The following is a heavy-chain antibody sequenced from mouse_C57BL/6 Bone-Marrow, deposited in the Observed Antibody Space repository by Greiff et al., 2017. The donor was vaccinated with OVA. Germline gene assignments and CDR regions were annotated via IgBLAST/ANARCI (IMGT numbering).Heavy chain of an antibody. CDR2: IDPSDSYT. D-gene: IGHD1-1*01. CDR3: ARCPYDYGSSYSDY. CDR1: GYTFTSYW. V-gene: IGHV1-59*01. Sequence: VKLQQPGAELVRPGTSVKLSCKASGYTFTSYWMHWVKQRPGQGLEWIGVIDPSDSYTNYNQKFKGKATLTVDTSSSTAYMQLSSLTSEDSAVYYCARCPYDYGSSYSDYWGQGTTLTVSS. J-gene: IGHJ2*01.